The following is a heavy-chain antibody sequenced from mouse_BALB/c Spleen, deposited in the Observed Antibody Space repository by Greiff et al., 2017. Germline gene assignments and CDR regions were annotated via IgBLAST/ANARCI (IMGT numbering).Heavy chain of an antibody. J-gene: IGHJ4*01. V-gene: IGHV1-77*01. D-gene: IGHD1-1*01. CDR1: GYTFTDYV. Sequence: QVQLKQSGPELVKPGASVKMSCKASGYTFTDYVISWVKQRTGQGLEWIGEIYPGSGSTYYNEKFKGKATLTADKSSNTAYMQLSSLTSEDSAVYYCARPDYYGSYYYAMDDWGQGTSVTVSS. CDR2: IYPGSGST. CDR3: ARPDYYGSYYYAMDD.